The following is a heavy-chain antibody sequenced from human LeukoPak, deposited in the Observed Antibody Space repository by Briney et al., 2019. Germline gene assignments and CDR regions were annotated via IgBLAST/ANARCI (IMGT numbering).Heavy chain of an antibody. J-gene: IGHJ4*02. CDR2: INHSGST. CDR1: GGSFSGYY. CDR3: ARRRDGYNASDY. V-gene: IGHV4-34*01. D-gene: IGHD5-24*01. Sequence: PSETLSLTCAVYGGSFSGYYWSWIRQPPGKGLEWIGEINHSGSTNYNPSPKSRVTISVDTSKNQFSLKLSSVTAADTAVYYCARRRDGYNASDYWGQGTLVTVSS.